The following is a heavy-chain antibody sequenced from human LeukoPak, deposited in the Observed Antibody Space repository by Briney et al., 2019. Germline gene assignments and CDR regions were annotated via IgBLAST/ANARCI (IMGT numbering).Heavy chain of an antibody. CDR1: GFSFSNHY. V-gene: IGHV3-7*01. CDR3: TRVIVAVPGYFDYFDF. Sequence: GGSLRLSCTASGFSFSNHYMRWIRQAPGEGLEWVANINEDGSNKWHLGSVKGRFTVSRDNARNSLYLQMNSLRVEDTAVYYCTRVIVAVPGYFDYFDFWGQGVLVTVSS. CDR2: INEDGSNK. D-gene: IGHD6-19*01. J-gene: IGHJ4*02.